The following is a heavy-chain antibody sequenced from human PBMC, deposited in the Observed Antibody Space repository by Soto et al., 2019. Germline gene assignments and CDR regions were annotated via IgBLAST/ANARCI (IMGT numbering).Heavy chain of an antibody. V-gene: IGHV1-69*08. J-gene: IGHJ4*02. CDR2: IIPILGIA. CDR3: ARDRAFRGYDPGRFAY. D-gene: IGHD1-26*01. Sequence: QVQLVQSGAEVKKPGSSVKVSCKASGGTFSSYTISWVRHAPGQGLEWMGRIIPILGIANYAQKFQGRVTITADKSTSTAYMELRSLRSEDTAVYYGARDRAFRGYDPGRFAYWGKGTLVTVSS. CDR1: GGTFSSYT.